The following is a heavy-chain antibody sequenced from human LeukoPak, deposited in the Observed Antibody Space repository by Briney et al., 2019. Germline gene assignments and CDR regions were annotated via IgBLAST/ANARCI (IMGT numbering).Heavy chain of an antibody. CDR3: ATNQLPGNWFDP. CDR1: GYTRTELS. J-gene: IGHJ5*02. V-gene: IGHV1-24*01. D-gene: IGHD2-2*01. Sequence: RASVNVSCKVSGYTRTELSMHWVRQAPGKGLEWMGGFDPEDGETIYAQKFQGRVTMTEDTSTDTAYMELSSLRSEDTAVYYCATNQLPGNWFDPWGQGTLVTVSS. CDR2: FDPEDGET.